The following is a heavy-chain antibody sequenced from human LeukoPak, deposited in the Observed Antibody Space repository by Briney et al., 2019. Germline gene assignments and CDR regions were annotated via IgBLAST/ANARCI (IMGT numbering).Heavy chain of an antibody. Sequence: GGSLRLPCAASGFTFSSYAMSWVRQAAGKGLEWVSAISGSGVTTFYADSVKGRFTISRDNSKNTLYLHMNSLRAEDTAVYYCAKVLIWTYGSGNYYKGAFDIWGQGTMVTVFS. D-gene: IGHD3-10*01. J-gene: IGHJ3*02. CDR1: GFTFSSYA. CDR3: AKVLIWTYGSGNYYKGAFDI. CDR2: ISGSGVTT. V-gene: IGHV3-23*01.